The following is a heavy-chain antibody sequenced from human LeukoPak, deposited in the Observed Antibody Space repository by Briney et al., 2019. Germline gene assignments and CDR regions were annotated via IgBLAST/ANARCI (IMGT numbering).Heavy chain of an antibody. V-gene: IGHV3-30*18. CDR2: ISYDGSNK. Sequence: GGSLRLSCAASGFTFSSYGMHWVRQAPGKGLEWVAVISYDGSNKYYADSVKGRFTISRDSSKNTLYLQMNSLRAEDTAVYYCAKDGRITMIVVDNWFDPWGQGTLVTVSS. CDR3: AKDGRITMIVVDNWFDP. CDR1: GFTFSSYG. J-gene: IGHJ5*02. D-gene: IGHD3-22*01.